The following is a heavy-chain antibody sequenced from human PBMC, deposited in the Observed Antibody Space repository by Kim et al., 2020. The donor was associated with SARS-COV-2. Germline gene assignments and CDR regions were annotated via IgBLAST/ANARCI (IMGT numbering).Heavy chain of an antibody. V-gene: IGHV1-18*01. CDR2: NT. Sequence: NTNYEQTPQGRVTRTTDTSTSTAYMELRSLRSDDTAVYYCARDVEDWFDPWGQGTLVTVSS. J-gene: IGHJ5*02. CDR3: ARDVEDWFDP.